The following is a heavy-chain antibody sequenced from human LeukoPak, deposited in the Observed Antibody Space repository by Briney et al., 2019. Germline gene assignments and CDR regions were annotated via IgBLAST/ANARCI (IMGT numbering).Heavy chain of an antibody. CDR3: AGRLWRRDGYNLSAFDI. Sequence: SETLSLTCTVSGRFLCSYYGRWIRQPPGKGLVWFGYIYYSGSTNNNPALKSRVTISVDTSKNQFSLKLSSVTAADTAVYYCAGRLWRRDGYNLSAFDIWGQGTMVTVSS. CDR2: IYYSGST. J-gene: IGHJ3*02. D-gene: IGHD5-24*01. V-gene: IGHV4-59*13. CDR1: GRFLCSYY.